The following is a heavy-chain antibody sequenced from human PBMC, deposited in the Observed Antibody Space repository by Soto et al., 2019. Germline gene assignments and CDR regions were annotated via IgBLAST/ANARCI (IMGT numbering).Heavy chain of an antibody. D-gene: IGHD2-2*03. J-gene: IGHJ4*02. V-gene: IGHV4-59*01. CDR1: GDSITSYY. CDR3: AREGNLGRWIQPLDS. CDR2: IHYNGNT. Sequence: SETLSLTCTVSGDSITSYYWSWIRQPPGKGLEWIGNIHYNGNTKYSPSLKSRVTMSVDTSKNHFSLKLISVTTADTAVYFCAREGNLGRWIQPLDSWGQGTLVTVSS.